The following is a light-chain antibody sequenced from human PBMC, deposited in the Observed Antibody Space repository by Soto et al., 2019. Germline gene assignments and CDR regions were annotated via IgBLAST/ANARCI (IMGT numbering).Light chain of an antibody. J-gene: IGKJ1*01. CDR3: MQAIQAPRT. V-gene: IGKV2-28*01. CDR1: QSLLHSNGNIY. CDR2: LGS. Sequence: DIVLTQSPLSLPVTPGEPASISCRSSQSLLHSNGNIYLDWYLQKPGQSPQLLIYLGSIRASGDPDRFSGSGSGTDFTLKITRVEAEDVGVYYCMQAIQAPRTFGRGTKVEIK.